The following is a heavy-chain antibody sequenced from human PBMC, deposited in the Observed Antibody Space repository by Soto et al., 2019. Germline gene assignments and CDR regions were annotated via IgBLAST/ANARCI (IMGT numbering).Heavy chain of an antibody. CDR3: AKDSRIVVVTAPDDY. CDR2: ISYDGSNK. CDR1: GFTFSSYG. D-gene: IGHD2-21*02. Sequence: QVQLVESGGGVVQPGRSLRLSCAASGFTFSSYGMHWVRQAPGEGLEWVAVISYDGSNKYYADSVKGRFTISRDNSKNTLYLQMNSLRAEDTAVYYCAKDSRIVVVTAPDDYWGQGTLVTVSS. V-gene: IGHV3-30*18. J-gene: IGHJ4*02.